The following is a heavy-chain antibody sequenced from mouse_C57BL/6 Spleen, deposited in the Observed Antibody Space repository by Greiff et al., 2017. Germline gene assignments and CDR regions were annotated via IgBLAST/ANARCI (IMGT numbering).Heavy chain of an antibody. V-gene: IGHV1-18*01. J-gene: IGHJ2*01. CDR3: AREGVYSNFYYFDY. Sequence: EVKLQESGPELVKPGASVKIPCKASGYTFTDYNMDWVKQSHGKSLEWIGDINPNNGGTIYNQKFKGKATLTVDKSSSTAYMELRSLTSEDTAVYYCAREGVYSNFYYFDYWGQGTTLTVSS. CDR1: GYTFTDYN. D-gene: IGHD2-5*01. CDR2: INPNNGGT.